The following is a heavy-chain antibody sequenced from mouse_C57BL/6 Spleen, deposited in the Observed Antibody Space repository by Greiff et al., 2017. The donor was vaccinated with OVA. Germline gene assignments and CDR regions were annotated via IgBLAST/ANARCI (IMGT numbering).Heavy chain of an antibody. CDR1: GYAFSSYW. D-gene: IGHD2-4*01. CDR2: IYPGDGDT. V-gene: IGHV1-80*01. J-gene: IGHJ3*01. Sequence: LVESGAELVKPGASVKISCKASGYAFSSYWMNWVKQRPGKGLEWIGQIYPGDGDTNYNGKFKGKATLTADKSSSTAYMQLSSLTSEDSAVYFCAREGGYDYDGGWFAYWGQGTLVTVSA. CDR3: AREGGYDYDGGWFAY.